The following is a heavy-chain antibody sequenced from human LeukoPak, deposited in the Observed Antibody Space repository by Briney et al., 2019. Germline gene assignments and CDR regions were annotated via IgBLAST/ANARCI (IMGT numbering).Heavy chain of an antibody. V-gene: IGHV3-43*01. J-gene: IGHJ4*02. D-gene: IGHD6-13*01. CDR3: AKGMGIAAAGTYLDY. CDR1: GFTFDDYT. Sequence: GGSLRPSCAASGFTFDDYTMHWVRQAPGKGLEWVSLISWDGGSTYYADSVKGRFTISRDNSKNSLYLQMSSLRTEDTALYYCAKGMGIAAAGTYLDYWGQGTLVTVSS. CDR2: ISWDGGST.